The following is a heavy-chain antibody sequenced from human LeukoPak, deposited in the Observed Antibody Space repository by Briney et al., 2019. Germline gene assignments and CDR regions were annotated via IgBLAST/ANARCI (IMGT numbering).Heavy chain of an antibody. CDR2: INHSGST. D-gene: IGHD3-16*02. J-gene: IGHJ4*02. CDR1: GGSFSGYY. CDR3: ARAYRPADGIDY. V-gene: IGHV4-34*01. Sequence: PSETLSLTCAVYGGSFSGYYWSWIRQPPGKGLEWIGEINHSGSTNYNPSLKSRVTISVDTSKNQFSLKLCSVTAAVTAVYYCARAYRPADGIDYWGQGTLVTVSS.